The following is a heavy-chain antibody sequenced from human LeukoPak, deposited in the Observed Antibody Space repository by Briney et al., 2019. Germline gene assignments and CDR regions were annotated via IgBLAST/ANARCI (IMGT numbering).Heavy chain of an antibody. V-gene: IGHV4-59*01. Sequence: SETLSLTCTVSGGSISSYYWRWIRQPPGKGLEWIGYIYYSGSTNYNPSLKSRVTIPVDTSKNQFSLKLSSVTAADTAVYYCARALLRPWFDPWGQGTLVTVSS. CDR3: ARALLRPWFDP. CDR1: GGSISSYY. D-gene: IGHD4-17*01. CDR2: IYYSGST. J-gene: IGHJ5*02.